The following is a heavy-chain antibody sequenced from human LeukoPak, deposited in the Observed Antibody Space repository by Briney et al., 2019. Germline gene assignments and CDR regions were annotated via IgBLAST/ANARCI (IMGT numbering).Heavy chain of an antibody. V-gene: IGHV4-4*07. CDR2: IYTSGST. D-gene: IGHD3-22*01. J-gene: IGHJ4*02. CDR3: ARAGYYYDSSGYYSFDY. CDR1: GGSISSYY. Sequence: PSETLSLTCTVSGGSISSYYWSWIRQPAGKGLEWIGRIYTSGSTNYNPSLKSRVTMSVDTSKNQFSLKLSSVTAANTAVYYCARAGYYYDSSGYYSFDYWGQGTLVPSPQ.